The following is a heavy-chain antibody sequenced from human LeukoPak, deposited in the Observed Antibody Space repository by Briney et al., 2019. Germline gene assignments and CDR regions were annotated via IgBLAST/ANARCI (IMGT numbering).Heavy chain of an antibody. V-gene: IGHV4-59*08. CDR2: IYYNGNT. D-gene: IGHD6-19*01. J-gene: IGHJ4*02. CDR3: ARHGSRAVAGYFDY. CDR1: GGPISSYY. Sequence: PSETLSLTCTVSGGPISSYYWSWIRQSPGKGRGGIGYIYYNGNTYYNPSLTSRVTISVDTSKNQFSLRLSSVTAADTAIYYCARHGSRAVAGYFDYWGQGTLVTVSS.